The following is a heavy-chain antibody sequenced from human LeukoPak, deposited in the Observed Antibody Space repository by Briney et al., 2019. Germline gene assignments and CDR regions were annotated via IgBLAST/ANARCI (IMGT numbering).Heavy chain of an antibody. CDR3: AREDGNTAMGKFDY. CDR1: GFTFSSYS. Sequence: GGALRLSCAAPGFTFSSYSMNWVRQAPGKGLEWVSSISSSSSYIYYADSVKGRFTISRDNAKNSLYLQMNSLRAEDTAVYYCAREDGNTAMGKFDYWGQGTLVTVSS. D-gene: IGHD5-18*01. J-gene: IGHJ4*02. CDR2: ISSSSSYI. V-gene: IGHV3-21*01.